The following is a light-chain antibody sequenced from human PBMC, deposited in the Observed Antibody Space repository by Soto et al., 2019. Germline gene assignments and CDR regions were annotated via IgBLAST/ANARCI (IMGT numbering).Light chain of an antibody. CDR2: DAS. CDR3: QQSDNLHRT. V-gene: IGKV1-33*01. Sequence: DIQMTQSPSSLSASVGDRVTITCQASQDISNYLNWYQQKPGKAPNRLIYDASNLETGVPSRFSGSGSGTAFTFTISSLQHEDIATYYCQQSDNLHRTFGGGTKVEIK. CDR1: QDISNY. J-gene: IGKJ4*01.